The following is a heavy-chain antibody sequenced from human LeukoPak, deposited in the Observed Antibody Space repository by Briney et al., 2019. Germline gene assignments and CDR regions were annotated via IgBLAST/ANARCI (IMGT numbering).Heavy chain of an antibody. CDR3: ARVHDYYGSGSSFDP. J-gene: IGHJ5*02. Sequence: SETLSLTCTVSGGSISSGGYYWSWIRQHPGKGLEWIGYIYYSGSTYYNPSLKSRVTISVDTSKNQFSLKLSSVTAADTAVYYCARVHDYYGSGSSFDPWGQGTLVTASS. CDR2: IYYSGST. CDR1: GGSISSGGYY. V-gene: IGHV4-31*03. D-gene: IGHD3-10*01.